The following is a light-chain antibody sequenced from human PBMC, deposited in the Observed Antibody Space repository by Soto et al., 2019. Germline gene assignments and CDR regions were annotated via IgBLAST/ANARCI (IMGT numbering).Light chain of an antibody. CDR1: QSITSW. V-gene: IGKV1-5*01. CDR3: QQYNSHDDIA. CDR2: DAS. Sequence: DIQITQSPSTLSASVGDRVTITCRASQSITSWLAWYQQKPGKAPNLLIYDASSLQSGVPSRFSGSGSGTEFTLTIGSLQPDDSATYYCQQYNSHDDIAFGRGTKVEIK. J-gene: IGKJ4*01.